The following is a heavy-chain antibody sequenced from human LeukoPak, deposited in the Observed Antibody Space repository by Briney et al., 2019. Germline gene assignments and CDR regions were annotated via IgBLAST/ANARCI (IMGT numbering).Heavy chain of an antibody. Sequence: SVKVSCKAAGYTFTDYYMHWVRQAPGQGLEWMGIINPSGGSPSYAQKFQGRVTMTKDTSTSTVYMELSSLRSEDTAVYYCARVSVGATYFRAFDIWGQRTMVTVSS. CDR1: GYTFTDYY. CDR2: INPSGGSP. D-gene: IGHD1-26*01. CDR3: ARVSVGATYFRAFDI. V-gene: IGHV1-46*01. J-gene: IGHJ3*02.